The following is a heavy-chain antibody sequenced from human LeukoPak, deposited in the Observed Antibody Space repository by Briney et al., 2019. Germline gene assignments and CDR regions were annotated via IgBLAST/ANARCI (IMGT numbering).Heavy chain of an antibody. D-gene: IGHD3-22*01. CDR3: ARDGEAYDSSGYYPLGY. CDR2: ISAYNGNT. CDR1: GGTFSSYA. V-gene: IGHV1-18*01. Sequence: ASVKVSCKASGGTFSSYAISWVRQAPGQGLEWMGWISAYNGNTNYAQKLQGRVTMTTDTSTSTAYMEVRSLRSDDTAVYYCARDGEAYDSSGYYPLGYWGQGTLVTVSS. J-gene: IGHJ4*02.